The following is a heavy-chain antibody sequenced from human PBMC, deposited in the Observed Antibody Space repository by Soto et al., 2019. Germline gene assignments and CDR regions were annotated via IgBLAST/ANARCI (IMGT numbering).Heavy chain of an antibody. V-gene: IGHV3-21*01. D-gene: IGHD3-3*01. J-gene: IGHJ6*03. CDR1: GFTFGSYS. CDR2: ISSSSSYI. Sequence: GGSLRLSCAASGFTFGSYSMNWVRQAPGKGLEWVSSISSSSSYIYYADSVKGRFTISRDNAKNSLYLQMNSLRAEDTAVYYCARGQSGFGVVISLYSYYMDVWGKGTTVTVSS. CDR3: ARGQSGFGVVISLYSYYMDV.